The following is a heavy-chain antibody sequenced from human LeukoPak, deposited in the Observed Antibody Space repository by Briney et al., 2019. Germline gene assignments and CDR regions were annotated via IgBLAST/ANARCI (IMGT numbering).Heavy chain of an antibody. J-gene: IGHJ4*02. CDR3: ARGVYIAAAQYGY. Sequence: KPSETPSLTRTVSGGSISSYYWSWIRQPPGKGLEWIGYIYYSGTTNYNPSLKSRVTISVDTSKDQFSLKLSSVTAADTAVYYCARGVYIAAAQYGYWGQGTLVTVSS. V-gene: IGHV4-59*01. CDR2: IYYSGTT. CDR1: GGSISSYY. D-gene: IGHD6-13*01.